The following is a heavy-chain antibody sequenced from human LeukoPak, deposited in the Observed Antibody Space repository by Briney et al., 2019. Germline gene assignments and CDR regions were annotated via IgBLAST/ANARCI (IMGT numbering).Heavy chain of an antibody. CDR3: ATLVVIKHFDY. V-gene: IGHV3-30-3*01. Sequence: GRSLRLSCAASGLTFSTYAMHSVSQAPGKWLEWVAFISYEGSNKYYADSVKGRFTISIYNSKNTLYLQMNSLRAEDTAVYYCATLVVIKHFDYWGQGTLVTVSS. CDR1: GLTFSTYA. CDR2: ISYEGSNK. D-gene: IGHD3-22*01. J-gene: IGHJ4*02.